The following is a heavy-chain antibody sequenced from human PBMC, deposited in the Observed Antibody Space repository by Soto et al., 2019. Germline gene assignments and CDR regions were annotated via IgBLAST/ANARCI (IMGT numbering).Heavy chain of an antibody. CDR1: GFTFSSYA. V-gene: IGHV3-23*01. Sequence: GGSLRLSCAASGFTFSSYAMSWVRQAPGKGLEWVSAISGSGGSTYYADSVKGRFTISRDNSKNTLYLQMNSLRAEDTAVYYCAKDLMITFGGVIVILPFDYWGQGTLVTVSS. J-gene: IGHJ4*02. CDR3: AKDLMITFGGVIVILPFDY. CDR2: ISGSGGST. D-gene: IGHD3-16*02.